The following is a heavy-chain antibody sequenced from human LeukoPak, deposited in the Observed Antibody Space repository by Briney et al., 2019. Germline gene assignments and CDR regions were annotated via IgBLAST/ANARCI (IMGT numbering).Heavy chain of an antibody. CDR3: ARLRRNSDRSDFFYYYDH. V-gene: IGHV3-21*01. CDR1: GFTFSDYS. CDR2: VNTVSSYI. D-gene: IGHD3-22*01. J-gene: IGHJ4*02. Sequence: PGGSLRLSCAASGFTFSDYSMNWVRQAPGKGLEWVASVNTVSSYIYYADSMSGRFTISRDNAKNSLFLQMNSLRAEDTAVYYCARLRRNSDRSDFFYYYDHWGQGTLVTVSS.